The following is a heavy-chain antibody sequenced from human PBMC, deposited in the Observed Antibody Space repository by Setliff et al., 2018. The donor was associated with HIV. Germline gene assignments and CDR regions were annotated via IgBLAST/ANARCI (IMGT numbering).Heavy chain of an antibody. CDR2: IYYSGST. Sequence: SETLSLTCTVSGASISSYYWSWIRQPPGKGLEWIGYIYYSGSTNYNPSLKSRVTVSVDTSKNQFSLKLSSVTAADTAVYYCAREIYGGNSRPFDYWGQGTLVT. D-gene: IGHD4-17*01. CDR1: GASISSYY. J-gene: IGHJ4*02. CDR3: AREIYGGNSRPFDY. V-gene: IGHV4-59*01.